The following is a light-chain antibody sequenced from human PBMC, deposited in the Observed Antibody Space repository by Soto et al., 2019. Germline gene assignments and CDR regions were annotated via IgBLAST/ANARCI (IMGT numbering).Light chain of an antibody. CDR1: SGHSSYD. V-gene: IGLV4-69*01. J-gene: IGLJ2*01. Sequence: QSVLTQSPSASASLGASVKLTCTLSSGHSSYDIAWHQQQPEKGPRYLMKLNSDGSHSKGDGIPDRFSGSSSGAERYLTISSLQSEDEADYYCQTWGTGPVVFGGGTKLTVL. CDR3: QTWGTGPVV. CDR2: LNSDGSH.